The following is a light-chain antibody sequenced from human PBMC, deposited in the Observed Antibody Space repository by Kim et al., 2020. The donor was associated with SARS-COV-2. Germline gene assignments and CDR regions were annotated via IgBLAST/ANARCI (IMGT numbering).Light chain of an antibody. CDR2: GKN. CDR3: NSRDSTGNHVV. V-gene: IGLV3-19*01. CDR1: ILRTYY. Sequence: GPTVRITCQGDILRTYYATWYQQKPGQAPVLVIYGKNNRPSGIPDRFSGSSSGNTASLTIIGAQAEDEAAYYCNSRDSTGNHVVFGGGTQLTVL. J-gene: IGLJ3*02.